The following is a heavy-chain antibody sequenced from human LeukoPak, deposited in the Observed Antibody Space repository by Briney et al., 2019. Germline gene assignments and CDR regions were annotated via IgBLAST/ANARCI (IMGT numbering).Heavy chain of an antibody. CDR3: ARVGYYEGYFDY. Sequence: GGSLRLSCAASGFTFSSYDINWVRRAPGKGLEWVSYISSKSTTIYYADSVKGRFTISRDNAKSSLYLQMNSLRDEDTAVYYCARVGYYEGYFDYWGQGTLVTVSS. J-gene: IGHJ4*02. D-gene: IGHD3-22*01. CDR2: ISSKSTTI. V-gene: IGHV3-48*02. CDR1: GFTFSSYD.